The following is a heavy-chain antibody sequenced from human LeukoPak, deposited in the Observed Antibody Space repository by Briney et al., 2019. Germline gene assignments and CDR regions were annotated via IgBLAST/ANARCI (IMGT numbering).Heavy chain of an antibody. CDR1: GGTFSSYA. CDR3: ASDCSGGSCYWWFDP. Sequence: SVKVSCKSSGGTFSSYAISWVRQAPGQGLEWMGGIIPIFGTANYAQKFQGRVTITTDESTNTAYIELSSLRSEDTAVYYCASDCSGGSCYWWFDPWGRRTLVTVSS. D-gene: IGHD2-15*01. CDR2: IIPIFGTA. J-gene: IGHJ5*02. V-gene: IGHV1-69*05.